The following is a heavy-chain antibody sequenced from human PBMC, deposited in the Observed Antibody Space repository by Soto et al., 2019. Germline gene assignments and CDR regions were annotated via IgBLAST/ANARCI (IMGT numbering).Heavy chain of an antibody. V-gene: IGHV1-46*01. J-gene: IGHJ4*02. CDR2: INPNGGST. D-gene: IGHD3-22*01. CDR1: GYTFTSYY. Sequence: ASVKVSCKASGYTFTSYYMHWVRQAPGQGLEWMGIINPNGGSTSYAQKFQGRVTMTRDTSTSTAYMELSSLRSGDTAVYYCARAINPYYYDSSGYYSFDYWGQGTLVTVSS. CDR3: ARAINPYYYDSSGYYSFDY.